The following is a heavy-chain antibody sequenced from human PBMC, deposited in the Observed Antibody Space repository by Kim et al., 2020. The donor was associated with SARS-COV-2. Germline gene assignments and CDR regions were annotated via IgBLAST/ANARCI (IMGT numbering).Heavy chain of an antibody. J-gene: IGHJ6*02. CDR2: IYPGDSDT. CDR3: ARHSSHCSSTSCQSNYYYYGMDV. V-gene: IGHV5-51*01. Sequence: GESLKISCKGSGYSFTSYWIGWERQMPGKGLEWMGIIYPGDSDTRYSPSFQGQVTISADKSISTAYLQWSSLKASDTAMYYCARHSSHCSSTSCQSNYYYYGMDVWGQGTTVTVSS. CDR1: GYSFTSYW. D-gene: IGHD2-2*01.